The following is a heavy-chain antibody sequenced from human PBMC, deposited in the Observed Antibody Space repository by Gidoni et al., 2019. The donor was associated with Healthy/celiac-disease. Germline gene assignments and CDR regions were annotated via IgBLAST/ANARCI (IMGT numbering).Heavy chain of an antibody. Sequence: EVQLVQSGAEVKKPGESLKISCQGSGYSFTRYWIGWVRQMPGKGLEWMGIIYPGDSDTRYSPSFQGQVTISADKSISTAYLQWSSLKASDTAMYYCARRDSSSWYGRDAFDIWGQGTMVTVSS. D-gene: IGHD6-13*01. J-gene: IGHJ3*02. CDR2: IYPGDSDT. V-gene: IGHV5-51*03. CDR1: GYSFTRYW. CDR3: ARRDSSSWYGRDAFDI.